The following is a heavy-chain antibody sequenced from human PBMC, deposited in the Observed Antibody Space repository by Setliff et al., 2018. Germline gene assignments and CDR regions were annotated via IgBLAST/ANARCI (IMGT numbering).Heavy chain of an antibody. CDR2: VQFDGSNK. CDR1: GFSFNTYG. D-gene: IGHD3-10*01. Sequence: PGGSLRLSCAASGFSFNTYGMHWVRQAPGEGLEWVAFVQFDGSNKYYADAMRGRFTISRDNSKNSLYLQAKGLRAEDTAVYYCARDPGFRSGTRSLDLWGQGTQVTVSS. CDR3: ARDPGFRSGTRSLDL. V-gene: IGHV3-30*02. J-gene: IGHJ5*02.